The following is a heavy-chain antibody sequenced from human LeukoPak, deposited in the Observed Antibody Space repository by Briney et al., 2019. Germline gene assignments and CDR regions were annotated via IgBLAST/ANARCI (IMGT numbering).Heavy chain of an antibody. CDR2: ITSSSHYI. Sequence: GGSLRLSCAASGFTFNIYSMNWVRQAPGKGLEWVSRITSSSHYIYYADSVKGRFTISRDSAKNSLYLDMSSLRADDTAVYYCARAENSGSGGLDPWGQGTLVTVSS. V-gene: IGHV3-21*01. J-gene: IGHJ5*02. D-gene: IGHD2-15*01. CDR3: ARAENSGSGGLDP. CDR1: GFTFNIYS.